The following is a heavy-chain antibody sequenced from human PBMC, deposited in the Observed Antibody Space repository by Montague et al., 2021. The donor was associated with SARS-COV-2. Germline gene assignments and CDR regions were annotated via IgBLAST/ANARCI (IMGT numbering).Heavy chain of an antibody. CDR2: IDWDDDK. V-gene: IGHV2-70*01. CDR1: GFSLSTSGMC. D-gene: IGHD3-9*01. CDR3: ARSHYDILTGYYTVFDY. J-gene: IGHJ4*02. Sequence: ALVKPTQTLTLTCTFSGFSLSTSGMCVSWIRQPPGKALEWLALIDWDDDKYYSTSLKTRLTISKDTSKNQVVLTMINMDPVDTATYYCARSHYDILTGYYTVFDYWGQGTLVTVSS.